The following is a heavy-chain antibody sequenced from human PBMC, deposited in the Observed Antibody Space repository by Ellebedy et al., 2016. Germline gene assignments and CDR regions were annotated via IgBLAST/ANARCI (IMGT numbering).Heavy chain of an antibody. CDR2: ISSSSSYI. J-gene: IGHJ4*02. Sequence: GESLKISCAASGFTFSSYNMNWVRQAPGKGLEWVSSISSSSSYIYYADSMKGRFTISRDNAKNSLYLQMNSLRAEDTAVYYCARDLARHNSYFDYWGQGTLVTVSS. CDR3: ARDLARHNSYFDY. CDR1: GFTFSSYN. V-gene: IGHV3-21*01.